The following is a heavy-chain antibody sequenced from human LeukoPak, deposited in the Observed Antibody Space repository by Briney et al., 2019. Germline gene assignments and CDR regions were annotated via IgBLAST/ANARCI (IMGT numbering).Heavy chain of an antibody. CDR3: ARDYTVALGTTTYFQH. V-gene: IGHV7-4-1*02. CDR2: INTNTGNP. CDR1: GYIFSIYA. Sequence: ASVKASCKASGYIFSIYAMIWVRQAPGQGLELMGWINTNTGNPTYAQGFTGRFVFSLDTSVSTAYLRISRLKAEDTAVYYCARDYTVALGTTTYFQHWDQGTLVTVSS. J-gene: IGHJ1*01. D-gene: IGHD1-7*01.